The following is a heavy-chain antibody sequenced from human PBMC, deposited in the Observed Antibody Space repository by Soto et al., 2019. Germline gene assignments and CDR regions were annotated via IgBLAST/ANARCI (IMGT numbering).Heavy chain of an antibody. J-gene: IGHJ5*02. CDR3: ATSLYGDLRDWFDP. CDR2: MNPNSGNT. V-gene: IGHV1-8*01. CDR1: GYTFTSYD. D-gene: IGHD4-17*01. Sequence: ASVKVSCKASGYTFTSYDINWVRQATGQGFEWMGWMNPNSGNTGYAQKFQGRVTMTEDTSTDTAYMELGSMRSEDTAVYYCATSLYGDLRDWFDPWGQGTLVTVSS.